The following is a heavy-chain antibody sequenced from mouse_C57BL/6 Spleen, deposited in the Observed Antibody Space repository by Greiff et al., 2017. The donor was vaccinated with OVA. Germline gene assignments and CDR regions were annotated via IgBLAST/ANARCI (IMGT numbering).Heavy chain of an antibody. D-gene: IGHD4-1*01. J-gene: IGHJ3*01. CDR1: GYTFTSYW. V-gene: IGHV1-50*01. CDR3: ASPLTGFAY. CDR2: IDPCDSYT. Sequence: QVQLKQPGAELVKPGASVKLSCKASGYTFTSYWMQWVKQRPGQGLEWIGEIDPCDSYTNYNQKFKGKATLTVDTYSSTAYRQLSSLTSEDSAVSYCASPLTGFAYWGQGTLVTVSA.